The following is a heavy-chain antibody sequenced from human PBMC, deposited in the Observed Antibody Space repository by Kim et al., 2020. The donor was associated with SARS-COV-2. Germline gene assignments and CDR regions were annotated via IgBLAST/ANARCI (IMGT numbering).Heavy chain of an antibody. V-gene: IGHV1-18*04. CDR3: ARDLVGGSSGYYSDY. J-gene: IGHJ4*02. CDR1: GYTFTSYG. D-gene: IGHD3-22*01. CDR2: ISAYNGNT. Sequence: ASVKVSCKASGYTFTSYGISWVRQAPGQGLEWMGWISAYNGNTNYAQKLQGRVTMTTDTSTSTAYMELRSLRSDDTAVYYCARDLVGGSSGYYSDYWGQGTLVTVSS.